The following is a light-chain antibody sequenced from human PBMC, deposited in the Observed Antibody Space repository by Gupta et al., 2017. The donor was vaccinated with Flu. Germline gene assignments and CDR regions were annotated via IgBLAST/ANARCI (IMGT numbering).Light chain of an antibody. V-gene: IGKV2-24*01. Sequence: VPLGQPASISCRSSQGLVYSDGDTYLSWLHQRPGQPPRLLIYKISKRFSGVLDRFSGSGTGTDFTLKISRVEPEDVGVYYCLQLTHVPHTFGQGTKLEIK. CDR3: LQLTHVPHT. CDR2: KIS. J-gene: IGKJ2*01. CDR1: QGLVYSDGDTY.